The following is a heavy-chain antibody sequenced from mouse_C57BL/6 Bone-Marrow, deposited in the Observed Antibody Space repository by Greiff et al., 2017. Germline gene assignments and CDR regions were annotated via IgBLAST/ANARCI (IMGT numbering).Heavy chain of an antibody. V-gene: IGHV1-55*01. CDR2: IYPGSVST. D-gene: IGHD4-1*01. Sequence: VQLQQPGAELVKPGASVKMSCKASGYTFTSYWITWVKQRPGPGLEWIGDIYPGSVSTNYNEKFKSKATLTVDTSSSTAYMPLSSLTTEVTAVYSCARGLTVAWFAYWGQGTLVTVSA. J-gene: IGHJ3*01. CDR1: GYTFTSYW. CDR3: ARGLTVAWFAY.